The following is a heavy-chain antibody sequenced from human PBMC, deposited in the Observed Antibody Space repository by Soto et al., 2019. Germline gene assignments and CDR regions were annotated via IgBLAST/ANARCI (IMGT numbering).Heavy chain of an antibody. V-gene: IGHV4-4*07. Sequence: LSETLSLTCTVSGGSISSYYWSWIRQPAGKGLEWIGRIYTSGSTNYNPSLKSRVTMSVDTSKNQFSLKLRSVTAADTAVYYCARHGALNYYFWSGPIDGMDVWGQGTTVTVS. CDR1: GGSISSYY. CDR3: ARHGALNYYFWSGPIDGMDV. CDR2: IYTSGST. D-gene: IGHD3-3*01. J-gene: IGHJ6*02.